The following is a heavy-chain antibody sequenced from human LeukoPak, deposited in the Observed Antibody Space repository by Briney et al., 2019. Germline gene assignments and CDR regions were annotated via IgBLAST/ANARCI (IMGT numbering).Heavy chain of an antibody. CDR2: ISGSGGST. J-gene: IGHJ5*02. D-gene: IGHD2-2*02. CDR3: AKDLLVPAAISLWDSNWFDP. CDR1: GFTFSSYA. V-gene: IGHV3-23*01. Sequence: GGSLRLSCAASGFTFSSYAMSWVRQAPGMGLEWVSAISGSGGSTYYADSVKGRFTISRDNSKNTLYLQMNSLRAEDTAVYYCAKDLLVPAAISLWDSNWFDPWGQGTLVTVSS.